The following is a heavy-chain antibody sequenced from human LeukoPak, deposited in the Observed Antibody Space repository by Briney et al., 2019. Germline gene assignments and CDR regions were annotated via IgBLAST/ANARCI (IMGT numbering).Heavy chain of an antibody. D-gene: IGHD3-16*02. J-gene: IGHJ2*01. CDR1: GGIFSSYA. CDR3: ARDPSLAFWYFDL. CDR2: ISAYNGNT. V-gene: IGHV1-18*01. Sequence: ASVKVSCKASGGIFSSYAISWVRQAPGQGLEWMGWISAYNGNTNYAQKLQGRVTMTTDTSTSTAYMELRSLRSDDTAVYYCARDPSLAFWYFDLWGRGTLVTVSS.